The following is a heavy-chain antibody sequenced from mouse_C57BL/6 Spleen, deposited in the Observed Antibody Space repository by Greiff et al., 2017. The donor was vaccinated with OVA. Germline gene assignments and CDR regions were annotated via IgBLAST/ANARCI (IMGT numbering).Heavy chain of an antibody. CDR3: TRAIYYYGSSPFAY. V-gene: IGHV1-15*01. D-gene: IGHD1-1*01. Sequence: QVQLQQSGAELVRPGASVTLSCKASGYTFTDYEMHWVKQTPVHGLEWIGAIDPETGGTAYNQKFKGKAILTADKSSSTAYMELRSLTSEDSAVYYCTRAIYYYGSSPFAYWGQGTLVTVSA. J-gene: IGHJ3*01. CDR1: GYTFTDYE. CDR2: IDPETGGT.